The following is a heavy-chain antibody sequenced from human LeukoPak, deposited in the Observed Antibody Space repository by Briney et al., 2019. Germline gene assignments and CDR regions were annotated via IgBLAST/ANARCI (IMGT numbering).Heavy chain of an antibody. CDR3: ARGGYCSGGSCYSNWFDP. J-gene: IGHJ5*02. CDR1: GGSISSYY. V-gene: IGHV4-59*01. Sequence: SETLSPTCTVSGGSISSYYWSWIRQPPGKGLEWIGYIYYSGSTNYNPSLKSRVTISVHTSKNQFSLKLRSVTAADTAVYYCARGGYCSGGSCYSNWFDPWGQGTLVIVSS. D-gene: IGHD2-15*01. CDR2: IYYSGST.